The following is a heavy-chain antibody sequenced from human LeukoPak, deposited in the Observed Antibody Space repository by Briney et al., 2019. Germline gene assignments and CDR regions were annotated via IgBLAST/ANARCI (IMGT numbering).Heavy chain of an antibody. CDR1: GGSISSSNYY. CDR3: ARVRTGYSSGGNLDY. D-gene: IGHD6-19*01. V-gene: IGHV4-39*07. Sequence: SETLSLTCSVSGGSISSSNYYWGWIRQPPGKGLEWIGSIYYSGSTYYNPSLKSRVTISIDTSKNQFSLKLTSVTAADTAVYYCARVRTGYSSGGNLDYWGQGTLVTVSS. J-gene: IGHJ4*02. CDR2: IYYSGST.